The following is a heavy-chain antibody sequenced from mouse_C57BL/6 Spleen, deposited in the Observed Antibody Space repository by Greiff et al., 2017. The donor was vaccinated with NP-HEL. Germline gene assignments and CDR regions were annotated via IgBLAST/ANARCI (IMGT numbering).Heavy chain of an antibody. D-gene: IGHD1-1*01. CDR3: ARSGLLQSAMDY. CDR1: GYTFTSYW. J-gene: IGHJ4*01. V-gene: IGHV1-64*01. Sequence: QVQLQQPGAELVKPGASVKLSCKASGYTFTSYWMHWVKQRPGQGLEWIGMIHPNSGSTNYNEKFKSKATLTVDKSSSTAYMQLSSLTSEDSAVYYCARSGLLQSAMDYWGQGTSVTVSS. CDR2: IHPNSGST.